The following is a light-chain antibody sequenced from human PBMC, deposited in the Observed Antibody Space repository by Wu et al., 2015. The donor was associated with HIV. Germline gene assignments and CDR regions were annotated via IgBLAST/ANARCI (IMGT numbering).Light chain of an antibody. J-gene: IGKJ1*01. CDR2: DAS. V-gene: IGKV3-20*01. Sequence: VLTQSPGTLSLPPGERATLSCRASQSVGSSDLAWYQQKPGQAPRLLIYDASIRATGIPDRFRGSGSGTDFTLTISSLQPEDVATYYCQKYNTAPWTFGQGTKVEMK. CDR3: QKYNTAPWT. CDR1: QSVGSSD.